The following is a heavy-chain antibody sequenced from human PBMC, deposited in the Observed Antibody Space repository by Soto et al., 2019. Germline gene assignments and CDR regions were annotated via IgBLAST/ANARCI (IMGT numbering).Heavy chain of an antibody. CDR1: GGSISSCY. CDR3: ARSPVAGNYYFDY. D-gene: IGHD6-19*01. Sequence: SETQSLTCTVAGGSISSCYWSCIRQPPGKGLEWIGYIYYSGSTNYNPSLKSRVTISVDTSKNQFSLKLSSVTAADTAVYYCARSPVAGNYYFDYWGQGTLVTVSA. J-gene: IGHJ4*02. V-gene: IGHV4-59*01. CDR2: IYYSGST.